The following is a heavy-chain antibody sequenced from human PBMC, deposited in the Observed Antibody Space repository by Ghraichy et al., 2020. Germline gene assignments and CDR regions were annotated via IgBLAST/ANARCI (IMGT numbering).Heavy chain of an antibody. CDR3: ARDQGQNHYYYGMDV. CDR1: GYTFTGYY. V-gene: IGHV1-2*04. CDR2: INPNSGGT. Sequence: ASVKVSCKASGYTFTGYYMHWVRQAPGQGLEWMGWINPNSGGTNYAQKFQGWVTMTRDTSISTAYMELSRLRSDDTAVYYCARDQGQNHYYYGMDVWGQGTTVTVSS. J-gene: IGHJ6*02.